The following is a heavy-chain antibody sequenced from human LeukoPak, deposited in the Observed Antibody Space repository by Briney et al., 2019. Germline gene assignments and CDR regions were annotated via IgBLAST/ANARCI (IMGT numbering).Heavy chain of an antibody. D-gene: IGHD2-2*01. CDR1: GGSISSSNW. Sequence: SETLSLTCAVSGGSISSSNWWSWVRQPPGKGLEWIGEIYHSGSTNYNPSLKSRVTISVDKSKNQFSLKLSSVTAADTAVYYCARVRGISVPAAILRLGPKNNWFDPWGQGTLVTVSS. V-gene: IGHV4-4*02. CDR3: ARVRGISVPAAILRLGPKNNWFDP. CDR2: IYHSGST. J-gene: IGHJ5*02.